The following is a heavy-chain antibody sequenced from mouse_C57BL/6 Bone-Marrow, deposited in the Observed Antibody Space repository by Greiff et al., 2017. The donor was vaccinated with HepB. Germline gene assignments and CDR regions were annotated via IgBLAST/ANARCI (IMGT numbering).Heavy chain of an antibody. CDR2: IDPENGDT. D-gene: IGHD3-2*02. V-gene: IGHV14-4*01. CDR1: GFNIKDDY. Sequence: VQLKQSGAELVRPGASVKLSCTASGFNIKDDYMHWVKQRPEQGLEWIGWIDPENGDTEYASKFQGKATITAATSSNTAYLQLSSLTSEDTAVYYCTIQGFDYWGQGTTLTVSS. J-gene: IGHJ2*01. CDR3: TIQGFDY.